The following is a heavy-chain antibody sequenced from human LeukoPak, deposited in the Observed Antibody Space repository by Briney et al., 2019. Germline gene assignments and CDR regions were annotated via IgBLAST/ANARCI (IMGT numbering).Heavy chain of an antibody. Sequence: GGSLRLSCAASGFTFSSYGMHWVRQAPGKGLDWVAFIHHDGSNKYFADSVRGRFTISRDNSKDTLYLQMNSLRAEDTAVYYCARVLVDIVATIEDGDAFDIWGQGTMVTVSS. CDR1: GFTFSSYG. J-gene: IGHJ3*02. D-gene: IGHD5-12*01. CDR3: ARVLVDIVATIEDGDAFDI. CDR2: IHHDGSNK. V-gene: IGHV3-30*02.